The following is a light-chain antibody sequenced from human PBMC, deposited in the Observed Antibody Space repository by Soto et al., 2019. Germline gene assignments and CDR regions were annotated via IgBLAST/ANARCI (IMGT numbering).Light chain of an antibody. CDR1: SNTIGGYNV. CDR2: EGI. CDR3: CSYVGATTYV. Sequence: QSALTQPASVSGSPGQSITISCTGSSNTIGGYNVVSWYQQHPGKAPKVIIYEGIKRPSGVSNRFSGAISGSTASLTISGLQAEDEADYNCCSYVGATTYVFGSGTKLTVL. V-gene: IGLV2-23*01. J-gene: IGLJ1*01.